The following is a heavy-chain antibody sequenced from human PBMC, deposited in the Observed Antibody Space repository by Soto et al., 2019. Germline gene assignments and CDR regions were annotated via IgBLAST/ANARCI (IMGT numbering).Heavy chain of an antibody. V-gene: IGHV4-34*01. CDR1: GGSFSGYY. D-gene: IGHD7-27*01. CDR2: INHSGST. CDR3: ARGWGRIFDY. Sequence: QVQLQQWGAGLLKPSETLSLTCAVYGGSFSGYYWNWIRQPPGKGLEWIGEINHSGSTNYNPSLKSRVTISVDPSQTQFSLKLTSVTAADTAVYYCARGWGRIFDYWGQGTLVTVSS. J-gene: IGHJ4*02.